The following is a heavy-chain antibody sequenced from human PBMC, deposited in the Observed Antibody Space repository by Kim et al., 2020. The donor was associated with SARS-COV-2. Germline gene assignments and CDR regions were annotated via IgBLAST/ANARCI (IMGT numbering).Heavy chain of an antibody. D-gene: IGHD6-19*01. J-gene: IGHJ5*02. CDR1: GFTVSSNY. Sequence: GGSLRLSCAASGFTVSSNYMSWVRQAPGKGLEWVSVIYSGGSTYYADSVKGRFTISRDNSKNTLYLQMNSLRAEDTAVYYCARTDSYSSVPFDPWGQGTLVTVSS. CDR2: IYSGGST. CDR3: ARTDSYSSVPFDP. V-gene: IGHV3-53*01.